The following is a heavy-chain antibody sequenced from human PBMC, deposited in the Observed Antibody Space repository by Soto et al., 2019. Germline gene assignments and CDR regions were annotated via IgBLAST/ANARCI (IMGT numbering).Heavy chain of an antibody. CDR2: IKQDGSEK. CDR1: GFTFSSYW. V-gene: IGHV3-7*01. Sequence: GGSLRLSCAASGFTFSSYWMSWVRQAPGKGLEWVANIKQDGSEKYYVDSVKGRFTISRDNAKNSLYLQMNSLRAEDTAVYYCARTVLRYFDWLPHYYYYYYMDVWGKGTTVTVSS. J-gene: IGHJ6*03. CDR3: ARTVLRYFDWLPHYYYYYYMDV. D-gene: IGHD3-9*01.